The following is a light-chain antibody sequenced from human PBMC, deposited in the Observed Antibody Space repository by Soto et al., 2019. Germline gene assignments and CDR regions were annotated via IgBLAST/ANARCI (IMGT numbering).Light chain of an antibody. J-gene: IGKJ2*01. V-gene: IGKV3-20*01. CDR3: QQYGSSPPYT. CDR1: QIVSSDH. Sequence: EIVLTQSPGTLSLSPGERATLSCRASQIVSSDHLAWYQQKPGQAPRLLIYGASNRPIGIPDRFSGSGSGTDFTLTISRLEPEYFAVYYCQQYGSSPPYTFGQGTKLEIK. CDR2: GAS.